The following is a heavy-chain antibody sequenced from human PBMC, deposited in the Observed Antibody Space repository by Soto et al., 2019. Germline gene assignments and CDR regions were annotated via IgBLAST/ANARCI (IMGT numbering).Heavy chain of an antibody. CDR2: ISYSGST. CDR3: ARDWDSSGLFDP. D-gene: IGHD3-10*01. Sequence: WETLSLTCSVSGASITTYYWSWIRQPPGKGLEWIGSISYSGSTKYNPSLESRVMISLDTSKNQFSLRLTSVTAADTALYYCARDWDSSGLFDPWGQGALVTVSS. V-gene: IGHV4-59*01. J-gene: IGHJ5*02. CDR1: GASITTYY.